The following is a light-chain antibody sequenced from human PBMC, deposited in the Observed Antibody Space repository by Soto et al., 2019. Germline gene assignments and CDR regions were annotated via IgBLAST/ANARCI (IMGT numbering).Light chain of an antibody. V-gene: IGKV1-6*01. CDR1: RDIGSD. CDR2: AAS. Sequence: ATQMTQSPSSLSASVGDRITITCRASRDIGSDLSWYQQKPGKAPTLLIYAASNLQSGVPSRFRGSRSGTDFTLTISSLQPEDVAVYYCQQRTNWPPIFTFGPGTKVDIK. CDR3: QQRTNWPPIFT. J-gene: IGKJ3*01.